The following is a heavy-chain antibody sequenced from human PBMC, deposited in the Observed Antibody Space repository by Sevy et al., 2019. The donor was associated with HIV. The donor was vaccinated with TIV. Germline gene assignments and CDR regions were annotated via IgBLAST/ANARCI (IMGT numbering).Heavy chain of an antibody. Sequence: SVKVSCKASGGTFSSYAINWVRQAPGQGLEWMGGIIPIFGTANYAQKFQGRVTTTADESTSTAYMELSSLRSEDTAVYYCARSFDSEGAFDVWGQRTMVTDSS. CDR3: ARSFDSEGAFDV. V-gene: IGHV1-69*13. CDR1: GGTFSSYA. J-gene: IGHJ3*01. CDR2: IIPIFGTA.